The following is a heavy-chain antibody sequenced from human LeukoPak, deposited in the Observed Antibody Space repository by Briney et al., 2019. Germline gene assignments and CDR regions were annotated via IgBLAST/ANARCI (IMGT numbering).Heavy chain of an antibody. J-gene: IGHJ3*01. Sequence: GGSLRLSCAASGFTFSSYAMSWVRQAPGKGLEWVLAISGSGGSTYYADSVKGRFTISRDNSKNTLYLQMNSLRAEDTAVYYCAKDWPMYGDSSGHLDAFDLWGQGTMVTVSS. D-gene: IGHD3-22*01. CDR3: AKDWPMYGDSSGHLDAFDL. CDR2: ISGSGGST. V-gene: IGHV3-23*01. CDR1: GFTFSSYA.